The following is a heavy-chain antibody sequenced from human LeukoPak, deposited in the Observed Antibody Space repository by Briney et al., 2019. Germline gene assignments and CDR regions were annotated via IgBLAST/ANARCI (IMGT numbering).Heavy chain of an antibody. CDR1: GDTFNSYG. D-gene: IGHD2-15*01. CDR2: IIPIFVVA. J-gene: IGHJ6*03. CDR3: ARVGRSRGSLPNSYYYMGV. V-gene: IGHV1-69*05. Sequence: ASVKASCKASGDTFNSYGISRGRQAPGHGLEWRRGIIPIFVVANYAQKLQGRVTITTDQSTSTDYMELSSLSSEDTAVYYCARVGRSRGSLPNSYYYMGVWGKGTTVTV.